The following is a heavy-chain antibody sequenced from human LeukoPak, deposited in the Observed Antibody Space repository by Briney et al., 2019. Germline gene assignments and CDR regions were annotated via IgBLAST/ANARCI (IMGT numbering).Heavy chain of an antibody. V-gene: IGHV4-39*01. Sequence: SSETLSLTCTVSGDSVSNDKYYWGWIRQPQGKGLEWIGSIYYSGSTYYNPSLNSRVTISVDTSKNQFSLKLSSVTAADTAVYYCARLGWWDSWGQGTLVTVSS. CDR3: ARLGWWDS. CDR1: GDSVSNDKYY. D-gene: IGHD2-15*01. CDR2: IYYSGST. J-gene: IGHJ4*02.